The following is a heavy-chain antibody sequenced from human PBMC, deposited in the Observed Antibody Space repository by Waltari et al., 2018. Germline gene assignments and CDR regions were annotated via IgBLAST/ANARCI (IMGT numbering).Heavy chain of an antibody. D-gene: IGHD5-18*01. V-gene: IGHV1-24*01. CDR1: GYNLTELS. CDR2: FDPEDGET. Sequence: QVQLVQSGAEVKKPGASVKVPCKVSGYNLTELSMHWVRQAPGKGLEWMGGFDPEDGETINAQKFQGRVTMTEDTSTDTAYMELSSLRSEDTAVYYCATLKRGYSYGWTLDYWGQGTLVIVSS. CDR3: ATLKRGYSYGWTLDY. J-gene: IGHJ4*02.